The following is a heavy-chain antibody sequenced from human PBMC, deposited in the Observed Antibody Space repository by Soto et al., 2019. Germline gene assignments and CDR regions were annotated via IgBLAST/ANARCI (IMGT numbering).Heavy chain of an antibody. Sequence: SETLSLTCAVSCGSISSGGYSWSWIRQPPGKGLEWIGYIYHSGSTYYNPSLKSRVTISVDRSKNQFSLKLSSVTAADTAVYYCARGGGGRPRCYYYGMDVWGQGTTVTVSS. V-gene: IGHV4-30-2*01. J-gene: IGHJ6*02. CDR2: IYHSGST. D-gene: IGHD3-10*01. CDR1: CGSISSGGYS. CDR3: ARGGGGRPRCYYYGMDV.